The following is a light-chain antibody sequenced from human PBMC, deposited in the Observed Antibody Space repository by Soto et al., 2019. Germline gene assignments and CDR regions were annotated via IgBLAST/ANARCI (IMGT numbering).Light chain of an antibody. CDR2: EVN. CDR1: NSDVGGYNY. CDR3: SSYTTSNTRQIV. Sequence: SVLTQPPSASGSPGQSVTISCTGTNSDVGGYNYVSWYQQYPGKAPKLIIYEVNERPSGVPDRFSGSKSGNTASLTISGLQPEYEADYYCSSYTTSNTRQIVFGTGTKVTVL. J-gene: IGLJ1*01. V-gene: IGLV2-8*01.